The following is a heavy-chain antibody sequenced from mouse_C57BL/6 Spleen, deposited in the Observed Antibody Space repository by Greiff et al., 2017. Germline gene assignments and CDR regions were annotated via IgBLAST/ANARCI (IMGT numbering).Heavy chain of an antibody. J-gene: IGHJ4*01. Sequence: QVQLQQSGPGLVAPSQSLSITCTVSGFSFTSYGVSWVRQPPGKGLEWLGVLWGDGSTNYHSALISRLSICKDNAKSQVVLKLNSLPTDDTATYYCSKPRYYGRSYYVMDYWGQGTSVTVSS. D-gene: IGHD1-1*01. CDR1: GFSFTSYG. V-gene: IGHV2-3*01. CDR3: SKPRYYGRSYYVMDY. CDR2: LWGDGST.